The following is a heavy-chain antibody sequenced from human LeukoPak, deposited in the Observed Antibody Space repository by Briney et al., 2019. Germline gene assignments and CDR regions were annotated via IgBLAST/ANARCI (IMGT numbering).Heavy chain of an antibody. CDR1: GFTFSTYA. J-gene: IGHJ4*02. Sequence: WGSLRLSGAASGFTFSTYAMRWVRQAPGKGLEWVSSISGGGGSPYYADSVKGRFIISRDNSKNTLYLQMNSLRAEDTAVYYCAKGESHPKYYFDYWGQGTLVTVSS. V-gene: IGHV3-23*01. CDR2: ISGGGGSP. CDR3: AKGESHPKYYFDY. D-gene: IGHD3-10*01.